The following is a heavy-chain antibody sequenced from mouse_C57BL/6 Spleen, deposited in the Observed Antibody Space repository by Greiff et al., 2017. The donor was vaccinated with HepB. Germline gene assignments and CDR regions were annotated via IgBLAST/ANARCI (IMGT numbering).Heavy chain of an antibody. CDR3: ARSREGAMDY. CDR1: GYTFTSYG. CDR2: IYPRSGNT. V-gene: IGHV1-81*01. Sequence: QVQLKESEAELARPGASVKLSCKASGYTFTSYGISWVKQRTGQGLEWIGEIYPRSGNTYYNEKFKGKATLTADKSSSTAYMELRSLTSEDSAVYFCARSREGAMDYWGQGTSVTVSS. J-gene: IGHJ4*01.